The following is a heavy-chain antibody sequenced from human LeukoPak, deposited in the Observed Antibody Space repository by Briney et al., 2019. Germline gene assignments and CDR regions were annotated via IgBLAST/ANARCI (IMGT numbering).Heavy chain of an antibody. CDR3: AKAVSYDFWSGYYNYFDY. Sequence: PGGSLRLSCAASGFTFSSYAMSWVRQAPGKGLEWVSAISGSGGSTYYADSVKGRFTTSRDNSKNTLYLQMNSLRAEDTAVYYCAKAVSYDFWSGYYNYFDYWGQGTLVTVSS. CDR2: ISGSGGST. J-gene: IGHJ4*02. CDR1: GFTFSSYA. V-gene: IGHV3-23*01. D-gene: IGHD3-3*01.